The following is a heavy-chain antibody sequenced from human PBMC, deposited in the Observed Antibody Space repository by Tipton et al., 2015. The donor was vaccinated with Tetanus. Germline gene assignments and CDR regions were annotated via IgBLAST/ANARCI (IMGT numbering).Heavy chain of an antibody. V-gene: IGHV3-48*01. CDR1: GLSLSRDT. J-gene: IGHJ6*02. D-gene: IGHD3-3*01. Sequence: SLRLSCAASGLSLSRDTMNWVRQAPGKGLEWISYISVSGATIFYADSVKGRFTISRDNSNNTVYLQTSSLRPEDTAVYFCAKDRALSGYHFYYGMDVWGQGTTVTVSS. CDR2: ISVSGATI. CDR3: AKDRALSGYHFYYGMDV.